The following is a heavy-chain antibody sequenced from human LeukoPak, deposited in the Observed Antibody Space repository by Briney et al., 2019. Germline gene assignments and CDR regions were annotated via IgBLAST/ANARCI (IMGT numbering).Heavy chain of an antibody. CDR2: IYYSGST. Sequence: SETLSLTCTASGGSISNYYWSWIRQPPGKGLEWIANIYYSGSTNYNPSLKSRVTISVDTSKNQFSLKLSSLTAADTAVYYCARAASSGWYWWFDPWGQGTLVTVSS. CDR1: GGSISNYY. D-gene: IGHD6-19*01. J-gene: IGHJ5*02. CDR3: ARAASSGWYWWFDP. V-gene: IGHV4-59*01.